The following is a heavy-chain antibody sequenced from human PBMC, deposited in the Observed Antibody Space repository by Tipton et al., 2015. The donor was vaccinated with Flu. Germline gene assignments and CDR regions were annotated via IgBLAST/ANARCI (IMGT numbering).Heavy chain of an antibody. Sequence: SSIYYVDSVRGRFTISRDNSKNTLYLQMNSLRVEDTAMYYCGGMYHDILATNWGQGTLVTVSS. CDR2: SSI. D-gene: IGHD3-9*01. CDR3: GGMYHDILATN. V-gene: IGHV3-30*07. J-gene: IGHJ4*02.